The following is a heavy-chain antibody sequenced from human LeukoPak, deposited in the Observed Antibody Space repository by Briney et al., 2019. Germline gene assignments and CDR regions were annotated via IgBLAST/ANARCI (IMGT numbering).Heavy chain of an antibody. CDR3: AKGTPAPLLWFGGYFQH. D-gene: IGHD3-10*01. V-gene: IGHV3-74*01. J-gene: IGHJ1*01. CDR2: INPDGSTT. CDR1: GFTFSRYW. Sequence: GGSLRLSCAASGFTFSRYWIHWVRQAPGKGLEWVSRINPDGSTTTYADSVKGRFTISRDNAKNTLYLQMNSLRAEDTAVYYCAKGTPAPLLWFGGYFQHWGQGTLVTVSS.